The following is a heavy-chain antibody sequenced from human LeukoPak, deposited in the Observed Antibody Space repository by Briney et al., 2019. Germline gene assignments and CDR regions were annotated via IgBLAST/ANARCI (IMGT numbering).Heavy chain of an antibody. CDR3: AKDDAWGRYKD. J-gene: IGHJ1*01. D-gene: IGHD3-16*01. CDR2: IRFDGSRK. V-gene: IGHV3-30*02. Sequence: GGSLRLSCTASGFTFSNYGMFWVRQAPGKGLDWVSFIRFDGSRKYYADSVKGRFTISRDNSKNTVSLQMNSLRGDDTAVYYCAKDDAWGRYKDWGQGTLVTVSS. CDR1: GFTFSNYG.